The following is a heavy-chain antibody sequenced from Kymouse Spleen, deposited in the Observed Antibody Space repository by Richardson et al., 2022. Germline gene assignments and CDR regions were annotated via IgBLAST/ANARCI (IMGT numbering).Heavy chain of an antibody. D-gene: IGHD3-10*01. CDR1: GFTFSSYW. Sequence: EVQLVESGGGLVQPGGSLRLSCAASGFTFSSYWMHWVRQAPGKGLVWVSRINSDGSSTSYADSVKGRFTISRDNAKNTLYLQMNSLRAEDTAVYYCAREPMVRGVPYYYGMDVWGQGTTVTVSS. J-gene: IGHJ6*02. CDR3: AREPMVRGVPYYYGMDV. V-gene: IGHV3-74*01. CDR2: INSDGSST.